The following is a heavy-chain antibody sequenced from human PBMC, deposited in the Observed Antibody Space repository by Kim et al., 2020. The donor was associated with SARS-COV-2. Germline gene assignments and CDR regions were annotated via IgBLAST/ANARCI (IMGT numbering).Heavy chain of an antibody. V-gene: IGHV1-69*13. CDR3: ARGPYYDILTGYFGY. Sequence: SVKVSCKASGGTFSSYAISWVRQAPGQGLEWMGGIIPIFGTANYAQKFQGRVTITADESTSTAYMELSSLRSEDTAVYYCARGPYYDILTGYFGYWGQGTLVTVSS. CDR2: IIPIFGTA. J-gene: IGHJ4*02. D-gene: IGHD3-9*01. CDR1: GGTFSSYA.